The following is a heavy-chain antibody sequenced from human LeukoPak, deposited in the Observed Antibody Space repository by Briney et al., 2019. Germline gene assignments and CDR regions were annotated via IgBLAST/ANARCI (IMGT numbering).Heavy chain of an antibody. Sequence: SETLSLTCTVSGGSISSDDYYWSWIRQPPGKGLEWIGYISYSGNTYYNPSLKSRVTISVDTSKNQFSLKLSSVTAADTAVYYCARVDLSSSWSPDYWGQGTLVTVSS. D-gene: IGHD6-13*01. CDR1: GGSISSDDYY. V-gene: IGHV4-30-4*01. CDR2: ISYSGNT. J-gene: IGHJ4*02. CDR3: ARVDLSSSWSPDY.